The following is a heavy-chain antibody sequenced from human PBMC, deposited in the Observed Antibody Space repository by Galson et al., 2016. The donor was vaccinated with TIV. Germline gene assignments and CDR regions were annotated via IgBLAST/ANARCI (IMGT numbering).Heavy chain of an antibody. CDR3: ATALPYYDGYYFDY. V-gene: IGHV4-4*02. Sequence: CAVSGGSINNPNWWNWVRQPPGKRLEWVEQIYHSGGTNYSPSLRHRVTISIDKSRNQFSLKLSSVTAADTAVYYCATALPYYDGYYFDYWGPGTLVAVSS. CDR1: GGSINNPNW. D-gene: IGHD3-22*01. CDR2: IYHSGGT. J-gene: IGHJ4*02.